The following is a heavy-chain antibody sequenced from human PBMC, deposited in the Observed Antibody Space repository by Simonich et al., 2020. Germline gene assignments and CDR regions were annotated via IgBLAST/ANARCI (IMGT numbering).Heavy chain of an antibody. J-gene: IGHJ3*02. V-gene: IGHV1-2*02. CDR1: GYTFTGYY. CDR3: ARVRFEAFDI. CDR2: IKPNSGGT. Sequence: QVQLVQSGAEVKKPGASVKVSCKASGYTFTGYYMHWVRQAPGQGLEWLGWIKPNSGGTNYAQKLQGRVTMTRDTSISTAYMELSRLRSDDTAVYYCARVRFEAFDIWGQGTMVTVSS.